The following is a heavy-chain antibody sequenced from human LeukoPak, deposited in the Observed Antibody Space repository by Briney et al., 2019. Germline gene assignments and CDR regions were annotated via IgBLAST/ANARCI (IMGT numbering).Heavy chain of an antibody. CDR3: AKPVRAADCGNYGIDY. CDR1: GFTFSHFG. V-gene: IGHV3-30*18. D-gene: IGHD4-23*01. CDR2: ISYDESHI. Sequence: PGGSLRLSCAASGFTFSHFGMHWVRQAPGKGLEWVAVISYDESHIYYADSVRGRFTISRDSPQNTLYLQMNGLTTEDTALYYCAKPVRAADCGNYGIDYWGQGTLVTVSS. J-gene: IGHJ4*02.